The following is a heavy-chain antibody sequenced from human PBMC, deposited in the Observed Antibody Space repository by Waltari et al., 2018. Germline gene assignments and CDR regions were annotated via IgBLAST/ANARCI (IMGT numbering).Heavy chain of an antibody. D-gene: IGHD3-9*01. V-gene: IGHV3-23*01. Sequence: EVQLFESGGGLVQPGRSLRLSCAASGSTFSSYAMSSVRPAPGKGMAWVSAISGSGGSTYYEDSVKGRFTISRDNSKNTLYLQMNSLRAEDTAVYYCEKVLRPEYYDILTGDYSWEYYLDYWGQGTLVTVSS. CDR2: ISGSGGST. CDR3: EKVLRPEYYDILTGDYSWEYYLDY. J-gene: IGHJ4*02. CDR1: GSTFSSYA.